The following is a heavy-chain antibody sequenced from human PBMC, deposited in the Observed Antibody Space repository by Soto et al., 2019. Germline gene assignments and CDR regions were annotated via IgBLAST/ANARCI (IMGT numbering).Heavy chain of an antibody. CDR3: AHRVGLQGNWNGGYFDF. CDR2: TYWDDDK. V-gene: IGHV2-5*02. Sequence: QVTLEESGPTRVKPTQTLTLTCTFSGFSLATSGVGVGWVRQPPGKALERLALTYWDDDKRYSPSLRSRLTVTKDTSRNQVVLTMTNMDPVESATYYCAHRVGLQGNWNGGYFDFWGQGALVTVSS. D-gene: IGHD1-1*01. J-gene: IGHJ4*02. CDR1: GFSLATSGVG.